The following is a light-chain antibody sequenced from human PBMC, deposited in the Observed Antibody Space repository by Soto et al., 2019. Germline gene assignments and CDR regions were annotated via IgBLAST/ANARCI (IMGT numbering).Light chain of an antibody. CDR1: QSVLYSSNNKNY. J-gene: IGKJ1*01. CDR2: WAS. CDR3: QKYYSTWK. V-gene: IGKV4-1*01. Sequence: DIVMTQSPDSLAVSLGERATINCKSSQSVLYSSNNKNYLAWYQQKPGQPPKLLIYWASTRESGVPDRFSGSGSGTDFTLTISSLQAEDVAVYYCQKYYSTWKLGQGTKVDSK.